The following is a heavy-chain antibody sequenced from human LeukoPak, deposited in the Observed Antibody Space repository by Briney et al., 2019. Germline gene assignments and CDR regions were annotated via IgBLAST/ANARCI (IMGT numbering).Heavy chain of an antibody. CDR1: GGSVSSGSYH. D-gene: IGHD3-22*01. J-gene: IGHJ4*02. Sequence: SETLSLTCTVSGGSVSSGSYHWIWIRQPPGKGLEWIGYIYYSGSTNYNPSLKSRVTISVDTSKNQFSLKLSSVTAADTAVYYCARWYYDSSGWQFDYWGQGTLVTVSS. CDR2: IYYSGST. CDR3: ARWYYDSSGWQFDY. V-gene: IGHV4-61*01.